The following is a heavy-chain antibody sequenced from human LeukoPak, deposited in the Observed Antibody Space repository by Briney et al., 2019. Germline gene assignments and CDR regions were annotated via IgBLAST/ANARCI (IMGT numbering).Heavy chain of an antibody. CDR3: ARGDIVVVPAAIWFDP. Sequence: SQTLSLTCTVSGGSISSGDYYWSWIRQPPGKGLEWIGYIYYSGSTYYNPSLKSRVTISVDTSKNQFSLKLSSVTAADTAVCYCARGDIVVVPAAIWFDPWGQGTLVTVSS. V-gene: IGHV4-30-4*01. CDR1: GGSISSGDYY. J-gene: IGHJ5*02. D-gene: IGHD2-2*01. CDR2: IYYSGST.